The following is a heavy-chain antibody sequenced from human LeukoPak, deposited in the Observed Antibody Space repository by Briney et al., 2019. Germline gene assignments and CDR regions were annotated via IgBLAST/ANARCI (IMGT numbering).Heavy chain of an antibody. Sequence: SETLSLTCAVYGGSFSAYYWTWIGQPPGKGLEWIGEIKQSENTNYNPSLKSRVTISIDPSKNQISLKLNSVTAADTAVYFCAREGLRNAYKPLGYCGQGTLVTVSS. V-gene: IGHV4-34*01. D-gene: IGHD5-24*01. CDR1: GGSFSAYY. J-gene: IGHJ4*02. CDR2: IKQSENT. CDR3: AREGLRNAYKPLGY.